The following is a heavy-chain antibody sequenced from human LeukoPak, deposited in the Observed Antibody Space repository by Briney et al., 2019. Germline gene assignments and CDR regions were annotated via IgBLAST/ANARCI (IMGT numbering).Heavy chain of an antibody. CDR2: IKQDGREK. Sequence: GGSLRLSCAASGXTFSSYWMSWVRQAPGKGVEWVANIKQDGREKYYVDSVKGRFTISRDNAKNSLSLQMNSLRAEDTAVYYCARNGDYDGRGFYYFFDHWGRGTLVTVSS. V-gene: IGHV3-7*04. J-gene: IGHJ4*02. CDR1: GXTFSSYW. D-gene: IGHD3-22*01. CDR3: ARNGDYDGRGFYYFFDH.